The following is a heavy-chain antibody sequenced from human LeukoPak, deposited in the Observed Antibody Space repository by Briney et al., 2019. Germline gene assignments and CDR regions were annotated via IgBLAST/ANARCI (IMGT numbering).Heavy chain of an antibody. CDR3: ARSYGSGTYPFDY. D-gene: IGHD3-10*01. J-gene: IGHJ4*02. CDR2: TRKKVDSYTT. V-gene: IGHV3-72*01. CDR1: GFTFSDHY. Sequence: GGSLRLSCAASGFTFSDHYMDWVRQAPGKGLEWVGRTRKKVDSYTTEYAASVKGRFTISRDDSKNSLYLQMNSLKTEDTAVYYCARSYGSGTYPFDYWGQGTLVTVSS.